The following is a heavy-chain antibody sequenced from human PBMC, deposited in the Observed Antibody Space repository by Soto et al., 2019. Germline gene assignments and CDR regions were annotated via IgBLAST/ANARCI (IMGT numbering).Heavy chain of an antibody. J-gene: IGHJ6*02. CDR3: ASNTVTPVDAMDV. V-gene: IGHV4-34*02. D-gene: IGHD4-17*01. CDR2: ISHRGDT. CDR1: GGSFSAYY. Sequence: QVQIQQWGAGLLRPSETLSLTCGVSGGSFSAYYWTWIRQPPGKGLEWIAEISHRGDTTYNPSLRSRVSISEDTSRNHFFLRLSSVTAADTAVYYCASNTVTPVDAMDVWGQGTTVIVS.